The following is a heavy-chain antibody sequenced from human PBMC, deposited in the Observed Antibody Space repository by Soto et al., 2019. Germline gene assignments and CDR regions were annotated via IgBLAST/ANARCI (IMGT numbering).Heavy chain of an antibody. CDR3: ATNEGRDGYSFDY. CDR2: IIPIFGTP. CDR1: GVTFSRQD. J-gene: IGHJ4*02. Sequence: SVKVSCKASGVTFSRQDMRWVRQAPGQGLEWMGGIIPIFGTPQYAEKFQDRVTITADGSTSTAYMELSSLTSEDTAVYYCATNEGRDGYSFDYWGQRTLVTVSS. V-gene: IGHV1-69*13. D-gene: IGHD5-12*01.